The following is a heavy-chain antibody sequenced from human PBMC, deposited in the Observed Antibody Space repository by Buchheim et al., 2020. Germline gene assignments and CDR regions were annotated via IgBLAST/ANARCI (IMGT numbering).Heavy chain of an antibody. CDR3: AKDNLGYCSGGSCYSGWFDP. J-gene: IGHJ5*02. CDR1: GFTFSSYA. D-gene: IGHD2-15*01. V-gene: IGHV3-23*01. Sequence: EVQLLESGGGLVQPGGSLRLSCAASGFTFSSYAMSWVRQAPGKGLEWVSAISGSGGSTYYAASVKGRFTISRDTSKNTLYLQMNSLRAEDTAVYYCAKDNLGYCSGGSCYSGWFDPWGQGTL. CDR2: ISGSGGST.